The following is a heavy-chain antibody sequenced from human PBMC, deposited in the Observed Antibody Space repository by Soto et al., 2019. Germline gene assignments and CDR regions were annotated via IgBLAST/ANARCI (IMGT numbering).Heavy chain of an antibody. CDR1: GFTFSRYW. CDR3: ARGTLWNGYQFFDY. J-gene: IGHJ4*02. D-gene: IGHD3-3*01. V-gene: IGHV3-7*04. CDR2: IKKDGSEK. Sequence: GGSLRLSCVASGFTFSRYWMTWVRQAPGKGLEWVANIKKDGSEKYYVDSVKGRFTISRDNAKNSLYLQMNSLRAEDTAVYYCARGTLWNGYQFFDYWGQGTLVTVSS.